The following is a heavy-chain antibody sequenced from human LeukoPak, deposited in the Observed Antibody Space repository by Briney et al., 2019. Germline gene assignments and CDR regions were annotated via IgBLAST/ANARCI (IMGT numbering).Heavy chain of an antibody. CDR1: GGSISSYY. Sequence: SETLSLTCTVSGGSISSYYWSWIRQPPGKGLEWIGYIYYSGSTNYNPSLKSRVTISVDTSKNQFSLKLSSVTAADTAVYYCARRGGSGWYIDYWGQGTLVTVSS. CDR2: IYYSGST. V-gene: IGHV4-59*12. D-gene: IGHD6-19*01. CDR3: ARRGGSGWYIDY. J-gene: IGHJ4*02.